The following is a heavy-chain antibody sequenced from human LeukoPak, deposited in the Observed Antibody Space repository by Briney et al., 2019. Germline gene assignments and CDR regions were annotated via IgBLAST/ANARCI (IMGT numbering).Heavy chain of an antibody. D-gene: IGHD2-15*01. J-gene: IGHJ4*02. CDR1: GFTFSSYA. Sequence: GASLSLFCAASGFTFSSYAMSWVRQAPGKGLEWVSTISCSGSNTYYADSVTGRFTISRDNSKNTLSLQMNSLRAEDTALYYCAKTWVMVAATPNFDYWGQGTQVTVSS. CDR3: AKTWVMVAATPNFDY. CDR2: ISCSGSNT. V-gene: IGHV3-23*01.